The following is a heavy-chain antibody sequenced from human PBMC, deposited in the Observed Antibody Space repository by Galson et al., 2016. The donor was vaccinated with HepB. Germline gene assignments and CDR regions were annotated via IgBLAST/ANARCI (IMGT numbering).Heavy chain of an antibody. V-gene: IGHV1-46*01. CDR1: GYNFITYY. D-gene: IGHD3-16*01. J-gene: IGHJ5*02. CDR2: INPGGGFT. CDR3: ARALKGAGMIT. Sequence: SVKVSCKASGYNFITYYIHWVRQAPGQGPEWMGIINPGGGFTTYAQEFQDRVTMTRNTSTSTVYMDLSSLRSEDTAIYDCARALKGAGMITWGQGTLVAVSS.